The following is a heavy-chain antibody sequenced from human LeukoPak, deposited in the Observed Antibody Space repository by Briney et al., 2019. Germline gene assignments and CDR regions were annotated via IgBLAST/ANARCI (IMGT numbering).Heavy chain of an antibody. Sequence: ASVKVSCKASGYTFTGYYMHWVRQAPGQGLEWMGWINPNSGGTNYARKFQGRVTMTRDTSISTAYMELSRLRSDDTAVYYCAGVWGSYRERQIWGQGTLVTVSS. CDR1: GYTFTGYY. CDR3: AGVWGSYRERQI. V-gene: IGHV1-2*02. CDR2: INPNSGGT. D-gene: IGHD3-16*02. J-gene: IGHJ4*02.